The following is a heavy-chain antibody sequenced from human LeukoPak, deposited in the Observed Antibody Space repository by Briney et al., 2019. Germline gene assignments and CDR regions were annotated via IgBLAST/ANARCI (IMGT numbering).Heavy chain of an antibody. Sequence: ASVKVSCKASGYTLTDYRIYWVRQAPGQGLEWMGYINPNSGDTKYGQRFQGRVTISRDTSIRTAYMELSSLRSDDTAVYYCARITGFHLGQGTLVTVSS. CDR3: ARITGFH. D-gene: IGHD1-14*01. J-gene: IGHJ4*02. CDR1: GYTLTDYR. V-gene: IGHV1-2*02. CDR2: INPNSGDT.